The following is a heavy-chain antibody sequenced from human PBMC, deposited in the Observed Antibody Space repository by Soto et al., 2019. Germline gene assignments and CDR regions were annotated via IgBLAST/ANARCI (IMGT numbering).Heavy chain of an antibody. V-gene: IGHV4-61*01. D-gene: IGHD1-7*01. J-gene: IGHJ6*02. Sequence: SETLSLTCTVSGGSVSSGSYYWSWIRQPPGKGLEWIGYIYYSGSTNYNPSLKSRVTISVDTSKNQFSLKLSSVTAADTAVYYCARDRHPLPITGTLFGYGMDVWGQGTTVTVSS. CDR3: ARDRHPLPITGTLFGYGMDV. CDR1: GGSVSSGSYY. CDR2: IYYSGST.